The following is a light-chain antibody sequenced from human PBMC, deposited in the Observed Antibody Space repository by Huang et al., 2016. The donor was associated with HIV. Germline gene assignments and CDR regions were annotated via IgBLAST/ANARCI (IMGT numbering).Light chain of an antibody. CDR1: QGIGSY. Sequence: DIQLTQSPSSLSASVGDRVTSTCRASQGIGSYLAWYQQKSGKAPKLLIYDSSSLQSGVPSRFSGSGSGTDFTLTISSLQPEDFATYYCQQINAYPLTFGGGTKVEIK. CDR2: DSS. J-gene: IGKJ4*01. V-gene: IGKV1-9*01. CDR3: QQINAYPLT.